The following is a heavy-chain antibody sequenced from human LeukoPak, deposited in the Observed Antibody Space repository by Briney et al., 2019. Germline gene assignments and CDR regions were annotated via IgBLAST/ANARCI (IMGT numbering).Heavy chain of an antibody. D-gene: IGHD2-21*02. J-gene: IGHJ4*02. CDR3: AKDLERHIVVVTTSAVDY. CDR1: GFTFSSYG. V-gene: IGHV3-30*18. Sequence: GRSLRLSCAASGFTFSSYGMHWVRQAPGKGLEWVAVISYDGSKKYYADSVKGRFTISRDNSKNTLYLQMNSLRPEDTAVYYCAKDLERHIVVVTTSAVDYWGQGTLVTVSS. CDR2: ISYDGSKK.